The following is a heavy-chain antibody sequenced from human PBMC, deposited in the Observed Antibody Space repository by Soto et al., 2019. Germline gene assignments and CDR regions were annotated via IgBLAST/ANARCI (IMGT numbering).Heavy chain of an antibody. J-gene: IGHJ6*02. V-gene: IGHV3-33*01. CDR2: IWYDGSNK. Sequence: PGGSLRLSCAASGFTFSSYGMHWVRQAPGKGLEWVAVIWYDGSNKYYADSVKGRFTISRDNSKNTLYLQMNSLRAEDTAVYYCARDLGEQWLQLPISGLSYYYYGMDVWCQGTTVTVSS. D-gene: IGHD6-19*01. CDR3: ARDLGEQWLQLPISGLSYYYYGMDV. CDR1: GFTFSSYG.